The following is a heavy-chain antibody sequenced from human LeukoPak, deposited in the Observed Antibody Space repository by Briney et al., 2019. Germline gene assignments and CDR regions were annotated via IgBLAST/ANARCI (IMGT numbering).Heavy chain of an antibody. CDR2: MNPNSGNT. CDR3: ARGHRYKYQLLSSLGPYYYYYMDV. J-gene: IGHJ6*03. V-gene: IGHV1-8*03. D-gene: IGHD2-2*01. CDR1: GYTFTSYD. Sequence: ASVKVSCKASGYTFTSYDINWVRQATGQGLEWMGWMNPNSGNTGYAQKFQGRVTITRNTSISTAYMELSSLRSEDTAVYYCARGHRYKYQLLSSLGPYYYYYMDVWGKGTTVTVSS.